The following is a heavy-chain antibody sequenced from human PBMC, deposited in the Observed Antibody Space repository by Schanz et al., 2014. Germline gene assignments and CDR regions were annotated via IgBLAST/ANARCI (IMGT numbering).Heavy chain of an antibody. CDR3: ARDGYSVVVISPAESFDI. D-gene: IGHD2-21*01. CDR2: INSDGTKR. V-gene: IGHV3-30*02. CDR1: GYTFTSYD. J-gene: IGHJ3*02. Sequence: QVQLVQSGGEVKKPGASVKVSCKASGYTFTSYDINWVRQAPGKGLEWVAFINSDGTKRFYADSVKSRFTISRDNSRNTLYLQMNSKRAEDTAVYYCARDGYSVVVISPAESFDIWGQGTMVAVSP.